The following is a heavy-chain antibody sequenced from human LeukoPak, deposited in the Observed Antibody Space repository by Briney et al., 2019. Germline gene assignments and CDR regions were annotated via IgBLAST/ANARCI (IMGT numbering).Heavy chain of an antibody. J-gene: IGHJ5*02. Sequence: SGGSLRLSCAASGFTFSSYWMSWVRQAPGKGLEWVANIKQDGSEKYYVDSVKGRFTISRDNAKNSLYLQMSSLRAEDTAVYYCAREKLERRDNWFDPWGQGTLVTVSS. V-gene: IGHV3-7*03. CDR1: GFTFSSYW. D-gene: IGHD1-1*01. CDR2: IKQDGSEK. CDR3: AREKLERRDNWFDP.